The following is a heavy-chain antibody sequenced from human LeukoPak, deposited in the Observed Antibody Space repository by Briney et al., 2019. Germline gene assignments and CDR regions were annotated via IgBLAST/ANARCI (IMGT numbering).Heavy chain of an antibody. J-gene: IGHJ2*01. Sequence: SETLSLTCAISGASISSGGYSWTWIRQPPGKGLGWIGYIYHSGSTYYNPSLKSRVTISVDRSKNQFSLKLSSVTAADTAVYYCARTAAGWDFDLWGRGTLVTVSS. D-gene: IGHD6-13*01. CDR1: GASISSGGYS. CDR3: ARTAAGWDFDL. CDR2: IYHSGST. V-gene: IGHV4-30-2*01.